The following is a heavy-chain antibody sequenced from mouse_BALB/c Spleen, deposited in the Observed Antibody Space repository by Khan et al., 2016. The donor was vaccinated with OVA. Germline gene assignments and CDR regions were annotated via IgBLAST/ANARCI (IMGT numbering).Heavy chain of an antibody. Sequence: EVQLQESGPGLVKPSQSLSLTCSVTGYSITSGYYWNWIRQFPGNKLEWMGYISYDGSNNYNPSLKNRISITRDTSTNQFFLKLNSVTTEDTATYYCARDYYGRGYFDVWGAGTTVTVSS. J-gene: IGHJ1*01. CDR1: GYSITSGYY. CDR3: ARDYYGRGYFDV. V-gene: IGHV3-6*02. D-gene: IGHD1-1*01. CDR2: ISYDGSN.